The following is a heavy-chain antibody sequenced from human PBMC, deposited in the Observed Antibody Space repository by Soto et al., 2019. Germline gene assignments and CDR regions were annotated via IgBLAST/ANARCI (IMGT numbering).Heavy chain of an antibody. Sequence: GAPVKVSCKASGFTFTSFSLQWVRQARGQRLEWIGWIVVGSGNTNYAQKFQERVTITRDMSTSTAYMELSSLRSEDTAVYYCAADLKRGLRFLEWLPTPGMDVWGQGTTVTVSS. CDR2: IVVGSGNT. D-gene: IGHD3-3*01. J-gene: IGHJ6*02. V-gene: IGHV1-58*01. CDR1: GFTFTSFS. CDR3: AADLKRGLRFLEWLPTPGMDV.